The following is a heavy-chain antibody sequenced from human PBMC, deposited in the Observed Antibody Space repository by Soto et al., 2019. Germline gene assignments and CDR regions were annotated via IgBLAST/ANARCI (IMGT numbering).Heavy chain of an antibody. V-gene: IGHV1-69*02. J-gene: IGHJ4*02. CDR2: IIPILGIA. CDR1: GGTFSSYT. CDR3: ASLNNYFGSGGQLCY. D-gene: IGHD3-10*01. Sequence: QVQLVQSGAEVKKPGSSVKVSCKASGGTFSSYTISWVRQAPGQGLEWMGRIIPILGIANYAQKFQGRVTITAEKSRSTADMELSSLRSEDTAVYYCASLNNYFGSGGQLCYWGQGTLGTGSS.